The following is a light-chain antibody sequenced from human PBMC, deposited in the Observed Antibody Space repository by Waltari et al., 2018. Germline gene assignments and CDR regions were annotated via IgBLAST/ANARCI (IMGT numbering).Light chain of an antibody. J-gene: IGKJ2*02. CDR1: QSVLYSPNQKNY. CDR2: WAS. V-gene: IGKV4-1*01. CDR3: QQHYTAPGT. Sequence: DSVITHSPASLAVSAGETATINCQSSQSVLYSPNQKNYLAWYQQKPGQPPNLLIYWASTRESGVPDRFSGSGSGTNFTLTISSLQAEDVAVYYCQQHYTAPGTFGQGTKLEI.